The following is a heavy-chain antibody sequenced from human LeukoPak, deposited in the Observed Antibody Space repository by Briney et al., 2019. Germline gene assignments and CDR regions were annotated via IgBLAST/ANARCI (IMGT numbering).Heavy chain of an antibody. D-gene: IGHD2-2*01. CDR2: FDPEDGET. CDR1: GYTLTELS. J-gene: IGHJ4*02. Sequence: EASVKVSCKVSGYTLTELSMHWVRQAPGKGLEWMGGFDPEDGETIYAQKFQGSVTMTEDTSTDTAYMELSSLRSEDTAVYYCATLLPYCSSTSCYSGGDYWGQGTLVTVSS. V-gene: IGHV1-24*01. CDR3: ATLLPYCSSTSCYSGGDY.